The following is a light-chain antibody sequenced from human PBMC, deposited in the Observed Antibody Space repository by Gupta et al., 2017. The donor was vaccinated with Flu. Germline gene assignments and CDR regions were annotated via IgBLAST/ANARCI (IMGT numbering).Light chain of an antibody. CDR2: LVS. Sequence: DVVMTQSPLSLPVALGQPASISCRSSQSLVYSDGNTVLHWFQQRRGQSQRRLIYLVSHRDSGVPDRFSGSGAGTDFTLKSSRVEAEDVGVYFCMQGAHWPWAFGQGTKVEIK. V-gene: IGKV2-30*01. J-gene: IGKJ1*01. CDR3: MQGAHWPWA. CDR1: QSLVYSDGNTV.